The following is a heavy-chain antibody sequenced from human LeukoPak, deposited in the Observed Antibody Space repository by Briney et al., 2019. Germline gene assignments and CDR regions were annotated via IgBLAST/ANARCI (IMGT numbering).Heavy chain of an antibody. Sequence: GSLRLSCAASGFTVSSNYMSWVRQAPGKGLEWVSVIYSGGSTYYADSVKGRSTISRDNSKNTLYLQMNSLRAEDTAVYYCAREIRGDAFDIWGQGTMVTVSS. D-gene: IGHD3-3*01. CDR2: IYSGGST. J-gene: IGHJ3*02. CDR3: AREIRGDAFDI. V-gene: IGHV3-66*02. CDR1: GFTVSSNY.